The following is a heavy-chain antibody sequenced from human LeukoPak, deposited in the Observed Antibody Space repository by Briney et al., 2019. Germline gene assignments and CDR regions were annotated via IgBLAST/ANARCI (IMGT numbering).Heavy chain of an antibody. Sequence: ASVKVSCKASGYTFTSYGISWVRQAPGQGLEWMGWISAYNGNTNYAQKLQGRVTMTTDTSTGTVYMELSSLRSEDTAVYYCARTRGAELGYYYGMDVWGQGTTVTVSS. D-gene: IGHD1-7*01. V-gene: IGHV1-18*01. CDR1: GYTFTSYG. CDR3: ARTRGAELGYYYGMDV. J-gene: IGHJ6*02. CDR2: ISAYNGNT.